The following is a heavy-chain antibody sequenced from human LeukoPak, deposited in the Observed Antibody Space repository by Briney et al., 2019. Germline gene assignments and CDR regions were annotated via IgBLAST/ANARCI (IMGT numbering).Heavy chain of an antibody. V-gene: IGHV3-23*01. CDR2: ISGSGGST. CDR3: AKDGSSGYYLTGNWFDP. D-gene: IGHD3-22*01. J-gene: IGHJ5*02. CDR1: GFTFRTSG. Sequence: PGGSLRLSCAASGFTFRTSGMSWVRQAPGKGLEWVSAISGSGGSTYYADSVKGRFTISRDNSKNTLYLQMNSLRAEDTAVYYCAKDGSSGYYLTGNWFDPWGQGTLVTVSS.